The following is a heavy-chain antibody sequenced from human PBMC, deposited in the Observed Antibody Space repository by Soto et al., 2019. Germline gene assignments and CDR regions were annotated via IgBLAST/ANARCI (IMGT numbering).Heavy chain of an antibody. CDR2: INAGNGNT. V-gene: IGHV1-3*01. D-gene: IGHD6-19*01. J-gene: IGHJ5*02. CDR1: GYTFTSYA. Sequence: GASVKVSCKASGYTFTSYAMYWVRQAPGQRLEWMGWINAGNGNTKYSQKFQGRVTITRDTSASTAYMELSSLRSEDTAVYYCARAPSGWYWFDPWGQGTLVTVSS. CDR3: ARAPSGWYWFDP.